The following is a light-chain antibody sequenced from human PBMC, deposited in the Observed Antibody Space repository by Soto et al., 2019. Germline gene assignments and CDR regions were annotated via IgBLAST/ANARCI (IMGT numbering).Light chain of an antibody. CDR2: DAS. Sequence: DIQMTQSPSTLSASVADRVTITCRASQSISSWLAWYQQKPGKAPKLLIYDASSLESGVPSRFSGSGSGTEFTLTISSLQPYDFATYYCQQYNSYLWTFGQGTKVEIK. CDR1: QSISSW. J-gene: IGKJ1*01. V-gene: IGKV1-5*01. CDR3: QQYNSYLWT.